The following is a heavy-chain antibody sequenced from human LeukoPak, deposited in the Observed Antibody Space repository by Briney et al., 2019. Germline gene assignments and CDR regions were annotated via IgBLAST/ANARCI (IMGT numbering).Heavy chain of an antibody. Sequence: TGESLSLSCAASGFIFSSSTMNWVRRAPGKGLEWVSSISSTSDYIYYAHSVRGGFTISRDNAKNALYLQMNSLRAEDTAVYYCVRIPKRANFPNWLDPWGQGTLVTVSS. CDR1: GFIFSSST. CDR2: ISSTSDYI. D-gene: IGHD4/OR15-4a*01. CDR3: VRIPKRANFPNWLDP. V-gene: IGHV3-21*01. J-gene: IGHJ5*02.